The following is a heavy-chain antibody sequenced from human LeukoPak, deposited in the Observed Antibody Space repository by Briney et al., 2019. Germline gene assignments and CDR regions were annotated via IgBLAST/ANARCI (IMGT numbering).Heavy chain of an antibody. D-gene: IGHD3-3*01. Sequence: QSGGSLRLSCAASGFTFSSYWMHWVRQAPGKGLVWVSRINSDGGSTSYADSVKGRFTISRDNAKNTLYLQMNSLRAEDTAVYYCASSYDFWSGYLSLGWFDPWGQGTLVTVSS. CDR3: ASSYDFWSGYLSLGWFDP. J-gene: IGHJ5*02. V-gene: IGHV3-74*01. CDR1: GFTFSSYW. CDR2: INSDGGST.